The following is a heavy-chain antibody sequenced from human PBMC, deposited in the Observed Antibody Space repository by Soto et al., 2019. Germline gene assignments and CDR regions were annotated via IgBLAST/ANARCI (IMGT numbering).Heavy chain of an antibody. CDR3: ARDIGVEATTLDY. CDR2: ISYDGSNK. Sequence: GGSLRLSCAASGFTFSSYAMHWVRQAPGKGLEWVAVISYDGSNKYYADSVKGRFTISRDNSKNTLYLQMNSLRAEDTAVYYCARDIGVEATTLDYWGQGTLGTVSS. V-gene: IGHV3-30-3*01. J-gene: IGHJ4*02. CDR1: GFTFSSYA. D-gene: IGHD5-12*01.